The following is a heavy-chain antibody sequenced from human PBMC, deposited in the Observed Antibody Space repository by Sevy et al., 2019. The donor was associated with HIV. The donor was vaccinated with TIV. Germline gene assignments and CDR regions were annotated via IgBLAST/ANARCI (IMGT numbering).Heavy chain of an antibody. J-gene: IGHJ5*02. CDR3: AHAPIAVAGTELNWFDP. D-gene: IGHD6-19*01. CDR2: FYWDDDK. V-gene: IGHV2-5*02. Sequence: SGPTLVKPTQTLTLTCTFSGFSLSTSGVGVGWIRQPPGKALECLALFYWDDDKRYSPSLKSRLTITKDTSKNQVVLTMTNMDPVDTATCYCAHAPIAVAGTELNWFDPWGQGTLVTVSS. CDR1: GFSLSTSGVG.